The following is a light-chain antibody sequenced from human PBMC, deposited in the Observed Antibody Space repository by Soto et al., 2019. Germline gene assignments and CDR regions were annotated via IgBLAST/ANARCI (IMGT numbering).Light chain of an antibody. CDR3: QHHNSYSQT. Sequence: DIQMTQSPPTLSASVGDRVTITCRASQSIRHYLAWYQQMPGKAPKLLIYGASTLQSGVPSRFSGSGSGTEFTLTISILQPDDFGTYFCQHHNSYSQTFGQGTKVEI. CDR1: QSIRHY. J-gene: IGKJ1*01. V-gene: IGKV1-5*01. CDR2: GAS.